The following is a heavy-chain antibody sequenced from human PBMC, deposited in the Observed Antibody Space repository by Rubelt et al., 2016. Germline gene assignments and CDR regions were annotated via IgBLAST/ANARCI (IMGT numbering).Heavy chain of an antibody. CDR2: INAGNGNT. Sequence: QVQLVQSGAEVKKPGASVKVSCKASGYTFTSYAMHWVRQAPGQRLEWMGWINAGNGNTKSSQKFQGRGTITRDRSASTAYMELSSLRSEDTSVYYCAGVIGGSGWSNNWFDPWGQGTLVTVSS. J-gene: IGHJ5*02. CDR3: AGVIGGSGWSNNWFDP. V-gene: IGHV1-3*01. CDR1: GYTFTSYA. D-gene: IGHD6-19*01.